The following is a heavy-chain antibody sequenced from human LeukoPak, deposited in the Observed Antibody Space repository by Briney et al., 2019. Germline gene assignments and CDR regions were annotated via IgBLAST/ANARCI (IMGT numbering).Heavy chain of an antibody. CDR3: ARDLDHDYGDYGSLGY. Sequence: PGGSLRLSCAASGFTFSSYGMHWVRQAPGKGLEWVAFIRYDGSNKYYADSVKGRFTISRDNSKNTLYLQMNSLRAEDTAVYYCARDLDHDYGDYGSLGYWGQGTLVTVSS. D-gene: IGHD4-17*01. CDR2: IRYDGSNK. J-gene: IGHJ4*02. V-gene: IGHV3-30*02. CDR1: GFTFSSYG.